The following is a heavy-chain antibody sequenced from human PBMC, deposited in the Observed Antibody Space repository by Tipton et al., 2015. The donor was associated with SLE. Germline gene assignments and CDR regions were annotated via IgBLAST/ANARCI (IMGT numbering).Heavy chain of an antibody. CDR2: IYTSGST. CDR1: GGSFSSGSYY. D-gene: IGHD1-26*01. Sequence: TLSLTCTVSGGSFSSGSYYWSWIRQPAGKGLEWIGLIYTSGSTNYNPSLKSRVTISVDTSKNQFSLKLSSVTAADTAVYYCASARVGATDAFDIWGQGTMVTVSS. J-gene: IGHJ3*02. V-gene: IGHV4-61*02. CDR3: ASARVGATDAFDI.